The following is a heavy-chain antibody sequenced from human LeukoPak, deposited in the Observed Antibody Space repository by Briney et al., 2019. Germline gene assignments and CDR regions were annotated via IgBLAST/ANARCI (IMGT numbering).Heavy chain of an antibody. Sequence: SETLSLTCAVYGGSFSGYYWSWVRQPPGKGLEWIGEINHSGSTNSNPSLRSRLTISVDTSKNQFSLKLSSVTAADTAVYYCARKTTVTNTWGFDYWGQGTLVTVSS. V-gene: IGHV4-34*01. D-gene: IGHD4-17*01. CDR2: INHSGST. J-gene: IGHJ4*02. CDR1: GGSFSGYY. CDR3: ARKTTVTNTWGFDY.